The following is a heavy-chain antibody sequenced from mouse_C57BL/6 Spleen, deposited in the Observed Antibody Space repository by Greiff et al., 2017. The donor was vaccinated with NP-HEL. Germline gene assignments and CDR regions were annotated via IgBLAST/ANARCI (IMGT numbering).Heavy chain of an antibody. D-gene: IGHD1-1*01. CDR2: IDPETGGT. CDR3: TRDPSYYGSSYWYFDV. V-gene: IGHV1-15*01. CDR1: GYTFTDYE. J-gene: IGHJ1*03. Sequence: QVQLQQSGAELVRPGASVTLSCKASGYTFTDYEMHWVKQTPVHGLEWIGAIDPETGGTAYNQKFKGKAILTADKSSSTAYMELRSLTSEDSAVYYCTRDPSYYGSSYWYFDVWGTGTTVTVSS.